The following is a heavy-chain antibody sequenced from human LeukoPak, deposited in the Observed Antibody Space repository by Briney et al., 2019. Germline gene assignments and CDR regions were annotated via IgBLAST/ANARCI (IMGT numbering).Heavy chain of an antibody. V-gene: IGHV4-59*01. CDR2: IYYSGST. D-gene: IGHD5-18*01. CDR3: VRGGYSYGYGLGLLDY. CDR1: GGSISSYY. Sequence: SETLSLTCTVSGGSISSYYWSWIRQPPGKGLEWIGYIYYSGSTNYNPSLKSRVTVSVDTSKNQFSLKLSSVTAADTAVYYCVRGGYSYGYGLGLLDYWGQGSLVTVSS. J-gene: IGHJ4*02.